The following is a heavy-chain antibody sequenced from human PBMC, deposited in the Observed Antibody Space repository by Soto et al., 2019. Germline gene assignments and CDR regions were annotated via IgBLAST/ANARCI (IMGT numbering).Heavy chain of an antibody. J-gene: IGHJ6*02. Sequence: GGSLRLSCAASGFTFSSCGMHWVRQAPGKGLEWVAVISYDGSNKYYADSVKGRFTISRDNSKNTLYLQMNSLRAEDTAVYYCAKVGTAMDLGMDVWGQGTTVTVSS. CDR1: GFTFSSCG. CDR2: ISYDGSNK. V-gene: IGHV3-30*18. CDR3: AKVGTAMDLGMDV. D-gene: IGHD5-18*01.